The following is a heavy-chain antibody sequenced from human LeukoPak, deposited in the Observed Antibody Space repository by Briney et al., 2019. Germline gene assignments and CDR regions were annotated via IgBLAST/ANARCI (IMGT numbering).Heavy chain of an antibody. CDR1: GYTLTELS. J-gene: IGHJ5*02. CDR2: FDPENGET. V-gene: IGHV1-24*01. Sequence: ASVKVSCKGSGYTLTELSMHWVRQAPGKGLEGMGGFDPENGETIYAQKFQGRVTMTVDTFTDTAYMELRSLRSEDLALYYRALLYCRRIRCKTNSLFDPGGQGTLVPVSS. CDR3: ALLYCRRIRCKTNSLFDP. D-gene: IGHD2-2*01.